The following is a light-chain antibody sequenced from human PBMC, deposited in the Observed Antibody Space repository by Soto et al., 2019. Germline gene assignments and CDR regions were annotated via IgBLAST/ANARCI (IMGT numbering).Light chain of an antibody. CDR2: GAS. J-gene: IGKJ1*01. CDR3: QQYGSLSWT. V-gene: IGKV3-20*01. Sequence: EIVLTQSPGTLSLSLGERATLSCRASQSVSSNYLAWYQQKPGQAPRLLIYGASSRATGIPDRFSGGGSGTDFTLTISRLEPEDSAVYHCQQYGSLSWTFGQGTKVEIK. CDR1: QSVSSNY.